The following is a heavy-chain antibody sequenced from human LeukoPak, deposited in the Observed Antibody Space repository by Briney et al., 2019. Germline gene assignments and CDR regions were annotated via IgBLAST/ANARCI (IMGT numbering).Heavy chain of an antibody. V-gene: IGHV1-18*01. D-gene: IGHD2-2*01. CDR2: ISTYNGNT. CDR3: AREWKYCGATSCGYYFDY. Sequence: ASVKVSCKASGYTFTNYGISWVRQAPGQGLEWMGWISTYNGNTNHSQKLQGRVTMTTDTSTSTAYMELRSLRSDDTAVYYCAREWKYCGATSCGYYFDYWGQGTLVTVSS. CDR1: GYTFTNYG. J-gene: IGHJ4*02.